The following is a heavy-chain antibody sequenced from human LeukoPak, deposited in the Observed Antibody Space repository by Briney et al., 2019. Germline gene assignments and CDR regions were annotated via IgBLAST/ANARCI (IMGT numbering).Heavy chain of an antibody. Sequence: PGGSLRLSCAASGFTFSTYSMNWVRQAPGKGLEWVSSISSSSSYIYYADSVKGRFTISRDNAKNSLYLEMSSLRAEDTAVYYCARGHPYYFYMDVWGKGTTVTVSS. CDR1: GFTFSTYS. CDR3: ARGHPYYFYMDV. J-gene: IGHJ6*03. V-gene: IGHV3-21*01. CDR2: ISSSSSYI.